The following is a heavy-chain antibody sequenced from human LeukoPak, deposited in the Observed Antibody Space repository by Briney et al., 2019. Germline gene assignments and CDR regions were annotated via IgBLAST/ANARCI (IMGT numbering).Heavy chain of an antibody. CDR2: ISGSGGST. CDR3: AKDDYGDYGWPIDY. CDR1: GFTVNNYV. J-gene: IGHJ4*02. D-gene: IGHD4-17*01. Sequence: PPGGSLRLSCAASGFTVNNYVMTWVRQTPGKGLEWVSAISGSGGSTYYADSVKGRFTISRDNSKNTLYLQMDSLRAEDTALYYCAKDDYGDYGWPIDYWGQGTLVTVSA. V-gene: IGHV3-23*01.